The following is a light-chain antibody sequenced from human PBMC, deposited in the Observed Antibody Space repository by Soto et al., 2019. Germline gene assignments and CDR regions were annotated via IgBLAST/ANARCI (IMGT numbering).Light chain of an antibody. Sequence: EVVLTQSPGTLSLSPGERATLSCRASQSVSNTYVAWYQHIPGQTPRLLIYGASNRATGIPDRFSGSGSGTDFTLTISRLEPEDFAVYYCQQNDNSPWMLAQGTNVDIK. CDR3: QQNDNSPWM. CDR1: QSVSNTY. CDR2: GAS. J-gene: IGKJ1*01. V-gene: IGKV3-20*01.